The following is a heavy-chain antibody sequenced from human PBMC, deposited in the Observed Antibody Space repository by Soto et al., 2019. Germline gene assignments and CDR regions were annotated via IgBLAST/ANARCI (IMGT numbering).Heavy chain of an antibody. CDR1: GFTVSNYW. CDR3: AKDRGEEGLKFLEWFGGMDV. D-gene: IGHD3-3*01. CDR2: IKNDGTT. V-gene: IGHV3-74*01. J-gene: IGHJ6*02. Sequence: PGCSLRLSCAASGFTVSNYWMNWVRQAPGKGLVWVSHIKNDGTTSYADSVEGRFTVSRDDAKNSFYLQMNSLRADDTAVYYCAKDRGEEGLKFLEWFGGMDVWGHGTTVTVSS.